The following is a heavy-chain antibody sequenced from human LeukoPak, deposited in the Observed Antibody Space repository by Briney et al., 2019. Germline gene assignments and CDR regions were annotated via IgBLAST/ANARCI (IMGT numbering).Heavy chain of an antibody. Sequence: GGSLRLSCSASGVTSSSYAMHWVRQAPGRGLESVSGISGNGVSTYHADSVKGRFTMSRDNSNSTLYLQMSSLRAEDTAVYYCVKGFEGYYDSRSDYWGQGTLVTVSS. CDR3: VKGFEGYYDSRSDY. CDR2: ISGNGVST. V-gene: IGHV3-64D*09. J-gene: IGHJ4*02. CDR1: GVTSSSYA. D-gene: IGHD3-22*01.